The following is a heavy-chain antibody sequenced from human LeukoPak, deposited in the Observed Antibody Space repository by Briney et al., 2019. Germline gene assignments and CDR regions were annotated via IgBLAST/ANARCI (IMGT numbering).Heavy chain of an antibody. CDR1: GGSISSYY. CDR2: IYYSGST. J-gene: IGHJ3*02. D-gene: IGHD1-1*01. CDR3: ARLRYNWILPGPDAFDI. Sequence: SETLSLTCTVSGGSISSYYWSWIRQPPGKGLEWIGYIYYSGSTNYNPSLKSRVTISVDTSKNQFSLKLSSVTAADTAVYYCARLRYNWILPGPDAFDIWGQGTMVTVSS. V-gene: IGHV4-59*08.